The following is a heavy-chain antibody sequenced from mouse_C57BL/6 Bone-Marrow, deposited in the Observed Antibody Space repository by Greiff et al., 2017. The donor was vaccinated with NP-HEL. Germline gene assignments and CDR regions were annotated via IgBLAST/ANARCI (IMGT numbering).Heavy chain of an antibody. CDR1: GFSLTSYG. Sequence: VQLQQSGPGLVQPSQSLSIPCTVSGFSLTSYGVHWVRQSPGKGLEWLGVIWSGGSTDYNAAFISRLSISKDNSKSQVFFKMNSLQADDTAIYYCARRDVWGTGTTVTVSS. CDR3: ARRDV. J-gene: IGHJ1*03. CDR2: IWSGGST. V-gene: IGHV2-2*01.